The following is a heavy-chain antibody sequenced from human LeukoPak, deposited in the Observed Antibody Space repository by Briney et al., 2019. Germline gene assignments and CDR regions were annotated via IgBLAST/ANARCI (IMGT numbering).Heavy chain of an antibody. CDR2: IYPGDSDN. CDR1: GYSFTSYW. V-gene: IGHV5-51*01. D-gene: IGHD3-10*01. CDR3: ARLAWFGEFSVADY. Sequence: GGSLKISCKGSGYSFTSYWIGWVRQVPGKGLGWMGIIYPGDSDNRYIPSFQGQVTISADNSISTAYLQWSSLKASDTAMYYCARLAWFGEFSVADYWGQGTLVTVSS. J-gene: IGHJ4*02.